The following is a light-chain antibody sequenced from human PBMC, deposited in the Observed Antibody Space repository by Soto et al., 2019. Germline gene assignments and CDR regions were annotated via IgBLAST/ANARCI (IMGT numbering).Light chain of an antibody. Sequence: QAVVTQSPSASGTPGQRVIISCSGSSSNIGSNTVNWYQQLPGTAPKLLIYSHNQRPSGVPDRFSGSQSGTSASLAISGLQSEDEADYYCATWDDRLDGYVFGTGTKLTVL. V-gene: IGLV1-44*01. CDR2: SHN. J-gene: IGLJ1*01. CDR1: SSNIGSNT. CDR3: ATWDDRLDGYV.